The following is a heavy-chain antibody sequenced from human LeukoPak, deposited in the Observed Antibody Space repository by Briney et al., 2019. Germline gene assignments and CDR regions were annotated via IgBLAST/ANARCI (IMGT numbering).Heavy chain of an antibody. D-gene: IGHD3-22*01. CDR1: GFTFSSYA. CDR2: ISWNSGSI. J-gene: IGHJ4*02. CDR3: AKAESDYYDSSLGG. V-gene: IGHV3-9*01. Sequence: GGSLRLSCAASGFTFSSYAMSWVRQAPGKGLEWVSGISWNSGSIGYADSVKGRFTISRDNAKNSLYLQMNSLRAEDTALYYCAKAESDYYDSSLGGWGQGTLVTVSS.